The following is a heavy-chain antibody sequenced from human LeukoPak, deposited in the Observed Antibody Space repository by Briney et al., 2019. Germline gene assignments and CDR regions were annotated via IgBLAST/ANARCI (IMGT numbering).Heavy chain of an antibody. D-gene: IGHD2-2*01. Sequence: GRSLRLSCAASEFTFSSYGMHWVRQAPGKGLEWVAVIPYDGRNKVYADSVKGRFTISRDNSKNTLYLQMNSLRPEDTAVYYCAKVYEAYCSGTGCHAGYFDYWGQGTLVTVSS. V-gene: IGHV3-30*18. CDR1: EFTFSSYG. CDR2: IPYDGRNK. J-gene: IGHJ4*02. CDR3: AKVYEAYCSGTGCHAGYFDY.